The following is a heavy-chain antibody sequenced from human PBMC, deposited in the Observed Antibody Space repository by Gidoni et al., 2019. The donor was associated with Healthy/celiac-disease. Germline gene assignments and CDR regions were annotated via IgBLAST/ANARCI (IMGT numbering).Heavy chain of an antibody. CDR3: AKDGRGTGWGRENIVVVPAAILY. V-gene: IGHV3-23*01. Sequence: EVQLLESGGGLVQPGGSLRLSCAASGFTFSSYAMSWVRKAPGKGLEWVLAISGSGGSTYYADSVKGRFTISRDNSKNTLYLQMNSLRAEDTAVYYCAKDGRGTGWGRENIVVVPAAILYWGQGTLVTVSS. D-gene: IGHD2-2*02. J-gene: IGHJ4*02. CDR1: GFTFSSYA. CDR2: ISGSGGST.